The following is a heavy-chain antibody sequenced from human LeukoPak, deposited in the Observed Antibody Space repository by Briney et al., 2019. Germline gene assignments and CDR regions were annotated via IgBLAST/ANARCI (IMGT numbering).Heavy chain of an antibody. D-gene: IGHD5/OR15-5a*01. CDR2: FWYSGRT. Sequence: PSDTLSLTCTVSVGSISSISYYGGWICQPPGKGLVRIWNFWYSGRTCYHPALKSRVTISVDTSKNQSSQQLTSGTAADTAVYYCARHASVSGNWPRPLDYWGQGSLVTVSS. CDR3: ARHASVSGNWPRPLDY. V-gene: IGHV4-39*01. CDR1: VGSISSISYY. J-gene: IGHJ4*02.